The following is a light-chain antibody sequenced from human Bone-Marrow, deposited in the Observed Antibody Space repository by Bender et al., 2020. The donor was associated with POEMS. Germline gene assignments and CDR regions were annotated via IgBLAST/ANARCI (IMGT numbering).Light chain of an antibody. J-gene: IGLJ3*02. CDR1: SSDVGGYNY. CDR3: SSSAPGNTWV. V-gene: IGLV2-8*01. CDR2: EVN. Sequence: QSALTQPPSASGSPGQSVTISCTGTSSDVGGYNYVSWYQQHPGKGPKLMIYEVNKRPSGVPDRFSGSKSGNTASLTVSGLQPEDEADYYCSSSAPGNTWVFGGGTKLTV.